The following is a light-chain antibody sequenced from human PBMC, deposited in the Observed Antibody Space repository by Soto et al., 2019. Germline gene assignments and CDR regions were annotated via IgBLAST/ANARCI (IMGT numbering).Light chain of an antibody. Sequence: IGVTQSSCALSLYPRARATLSCMASQSVRNNYLAWYQQKPGQAPRLLIYGASNRATGIPDRFSGSGSGTDFTLTISRLEPEDFGAYECRQCRRSAPVGQQTEVDIK. J-gene: IGKJ1*01. CDR1: QSVRNNY. CDR3: RQCRRSAP. CDR2: GAS. V-gene: IGKV3-20*01.